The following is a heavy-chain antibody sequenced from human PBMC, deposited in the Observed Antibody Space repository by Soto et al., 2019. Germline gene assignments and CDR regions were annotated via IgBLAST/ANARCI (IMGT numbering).Heavy chain of an antibody. D-gene: IGHD3-10*01. Sequence: ASVQVSCKASGYTFTGYYMHWVRQAPGQGLEWMGWINPNSGGTNYAQKFQGWVTMTRDTSISTAYMELSRLRSDDTAVYYCARDRHSTSYYYGSGSYYIFDYWGQGTLVTVSS. J-gene: IGHJ4*02. V-gene: IGHV1-2*04. CDR3: ARDRHSTSYYYGSGSYYIFDY. CDR1: GYTFTGYY. CDR2: INPNSGGT.